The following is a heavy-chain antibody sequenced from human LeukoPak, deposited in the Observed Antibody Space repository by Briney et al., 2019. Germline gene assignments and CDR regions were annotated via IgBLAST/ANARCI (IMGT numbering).Heavy chain of an antibody. CDR1: GFTFSTSA. D-gene: IGHD3-22*01. J-gene: IGHJ6*02. CDR3: AKDLSSAITSALVLDV. Sequence: GGSLRLSCAASGFTFSTSAMHWVRQAPGKGLEWVSGITWNRDNIGYGDSVKGRFTISRDNVKNVLYLQMTSLRPEDTALYYCAKDLSSAITSALVLDVWGQGTTVIVSS. CDR2: ITWNRDNI. V-gene: IGHV3-9*01.